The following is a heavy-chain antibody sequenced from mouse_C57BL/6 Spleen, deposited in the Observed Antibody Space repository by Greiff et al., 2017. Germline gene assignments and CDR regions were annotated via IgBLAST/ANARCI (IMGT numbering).Heavy chain of an antibody. J-gene: IGHJ4*01. D-gene: IGHD1-1*01. V-gene: IGHV5-16*01. CDR1: GFTFSDYY. CDR2: INYDGSST. Sequence: EVQLVESEGGLVQPGSSMKLSCTASGFTFSDYYMAWVRQVPEKGLEWVANINYDGSSTYYLDSLKSRFIISRDNAKNILYLQMSSLKSEDTATYYCAREGGYYGPGAMDYWGQGTSVTVSS. CDR3: AREGGYYGPGAMDY.